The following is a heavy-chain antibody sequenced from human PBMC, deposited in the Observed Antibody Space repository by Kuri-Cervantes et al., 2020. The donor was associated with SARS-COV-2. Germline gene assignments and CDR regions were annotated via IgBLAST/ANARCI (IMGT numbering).Heavy chain of an antibody. D-gene: IGHD5-24*01. V-gene: IGHV1-69*06. CDR1: GGTFSSYA. CDR2: IIPIFGTS. CDR3: ARVEMTTIKFDY. J-gene: IGHJ4*02. Sequence: SVKVSCKASGGTFSSYAISWARQAPGQGLEWMGGIIPIFGTSNYAQNFQGRVTITADKSTSTAYMELSSLRSEDTAVYYCARVEMTTIKFDYWGQGTLVTVSS.